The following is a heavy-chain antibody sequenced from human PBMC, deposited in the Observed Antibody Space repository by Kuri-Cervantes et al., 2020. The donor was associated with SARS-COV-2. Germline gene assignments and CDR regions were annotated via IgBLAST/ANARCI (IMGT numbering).Heavy chain of an antibody. J-gene: IGHJ6*02. V-gene: IGHV1-69*04. D-gene: IGHD3-22*01. CDR1: GGTFSSYA. CDR2: IIPIFGIA. Sequence: SVKVSCKASGGTFSSYAISWVRQAPGQGLEWMGRIIPIFGIANYAQKFQGRVTITADKSTSTAYMGLSSLRSEDTAVYYCARDGAYNYYDSNYYSMDVWGQGTTVTVSS. CDR3: ARDGAYNYYDSNYYSMDV.